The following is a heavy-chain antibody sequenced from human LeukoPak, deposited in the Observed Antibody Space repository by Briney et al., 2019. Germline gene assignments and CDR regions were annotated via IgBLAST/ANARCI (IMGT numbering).Heavy chain of an antibody. CDR1: GFTFSTYA. D-gene: IGHD3-10*01. V-gene: IGHV3-23*01. Sequence: GGSLRLSCAASGFTFSTYAMNWVRQAPGKGLEWVSGISGSGGTTYYADSVKGRFTISRDSSKNTLYLQMNSLRAEDTAVYYCAKDRDYYGSGTGGFDYWGQGTLVTVSS. CDR3: AKDRDYYGSGTGGFDY. CDR2: ISGSGGTT. J-gene: IGHJ4*02.